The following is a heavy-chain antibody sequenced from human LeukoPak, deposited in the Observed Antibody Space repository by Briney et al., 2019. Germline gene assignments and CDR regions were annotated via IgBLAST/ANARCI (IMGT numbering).Heavy chain of an antibody. J-gene: IGHJ4*02. CDR1: GGSISSSSYC. V-gene: IGHV4-39*01. Sequence: SETLSLTCTVSGGSISSSSYCWGWIRQPPGKGLEWIGSIYYSGSTYYNPSLKSRVTISVDTSKNQFSLKLSSVTAADTAVYYCARHSNGYYGDHLFDYWGQGTLVTVSS. CDR3: ARHSNGYYGDHLFDY. CDR2: IYYSGST. D-gene: IGHD4-17*01.